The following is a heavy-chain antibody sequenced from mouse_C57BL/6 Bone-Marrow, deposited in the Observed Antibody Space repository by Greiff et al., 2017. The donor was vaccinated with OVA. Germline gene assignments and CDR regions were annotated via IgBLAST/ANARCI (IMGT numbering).Heavy chain of an antibody. V-gene: IGHV3-6*01. D-gene: IGHD2-1*01. CDR3: AREGTMVRDWYFDV. Sequence: EVQVVESGPGLVKPSQSLSLTCSVTGYSITSGYYWYWIRQFPGNKLEWMGYISYDGSNNYNPSLKNRISITRDTSKNQFFLKLNSVTTEDTATYYCAREGTMVRDWYFDVWGTGTTVTVSS. CDR1: GYSITSGYY. J-gene: IGHJ1*03. CDR2: ISYDGSN.